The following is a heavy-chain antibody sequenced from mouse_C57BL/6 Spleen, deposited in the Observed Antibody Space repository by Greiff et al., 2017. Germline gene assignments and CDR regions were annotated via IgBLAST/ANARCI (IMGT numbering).Heavy chain of an antibody. J-gene: IGHJ2*01. V-gene: IGHV3-6*01. CDR1: GYSITSGYY. CDR2: ISYDGSN. D-gene: IGHD1-1*01. Sequence: EVKLLESGPGLVKPSQSLSLTCSVTGYSITSGYYWNWIRQFPGNKLEWMGYISYDGSNNYNPSLKNRISITRDTSKNQFFLKLNSVTTEDTATYYCARDQDGSSYFDYWGQGTTLTVSS. CDR3: ARDQDGSSYFDY.